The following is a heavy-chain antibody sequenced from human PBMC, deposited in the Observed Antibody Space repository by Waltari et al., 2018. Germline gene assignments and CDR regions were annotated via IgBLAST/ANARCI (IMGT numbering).Heavy chain of an antibody. J-gene: IGHJ4*02. CDR2: ISWNRGSR. V-gene: IGHV3-9*01. CDR1: GFTFADYA. CDR3: AKGRDGPFGVVIIPQFDY. Sequence: EVQLVESGGGLVQPVRSLRLSCAASGFTFADYALHWVRQATCKGLEWVSGISWNRGSRGYADSVKGRFTISRDNAKNSLYLQMNSLRAEDTALYYCAKGRDGPFGVVIIPQFDYWGQGTLVTVSS. D-gene: IGHD3-3*01.